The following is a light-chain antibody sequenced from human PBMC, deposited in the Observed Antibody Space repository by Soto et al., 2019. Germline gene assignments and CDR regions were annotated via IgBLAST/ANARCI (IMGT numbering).Light chain of an antibody. CDR3: QQYNSYS. V-gene: IGKV1-9*01. CDR1: QDINSY. J-gene: IGKJ1*01. Sequence: DFQMTQSPSSLSASVGYRVTITCQASQDINSYLAWYQLKPGKAPKLLIYVASTLQSGVPSRFSGSGSGTEFTLTISSLQPDDFATYYCQQYNSYSFGQGTKVDIK. CDR2: VAS.